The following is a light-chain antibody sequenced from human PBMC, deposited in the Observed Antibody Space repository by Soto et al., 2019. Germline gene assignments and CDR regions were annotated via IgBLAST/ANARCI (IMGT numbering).Light chain of an antibody. J-gene: IGKJ2*01. CDR2: GAS. CDR3: QHHGSSPPYT. Sequence: EIVLTQSPGTLSSSPGERATLSCRASQSVSSCYFAWYQKKPGQATRLLIYGASSRATGIPDRFSGSWSGTYFTLTISRLEPDDVAVYYHQHHGSSPPYTFGQGTKLEIK. CDR1: QSVSSCY. V-gene: IGKV3-20*01.